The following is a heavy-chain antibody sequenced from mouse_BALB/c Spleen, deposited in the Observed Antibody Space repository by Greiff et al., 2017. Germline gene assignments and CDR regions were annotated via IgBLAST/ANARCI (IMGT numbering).Heavy chain of an antibody. V-gene: IGHV1S137*01. CDR3: ARRVYGLLGDFDY. J-gene: IGHJ2*01. CDR1: GYTFTDYA. Sequence: QVQLQQSGAELVRPGVSVKISCKGSGYTFTDYAMHWVKQSHAKSLEWIGVISTYYGDASYNQKFKGKATMTVDKSSSTAYMELARLTSEDSAIYYCARRVYGLLGDFDYWGQGTTLTVSS. CDR2: ISTYYGDA. D-gene: IGHD1-2*01.